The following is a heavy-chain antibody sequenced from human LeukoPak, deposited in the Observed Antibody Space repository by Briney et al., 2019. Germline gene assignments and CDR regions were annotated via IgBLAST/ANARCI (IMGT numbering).Heavy chain of an antibody. D-gene: IGHD6-19*01. Sequence: GASVKVSCKASGYTFTSYGISWVRQAPGQGLEWMGWISAYNGNTNYAQKLQGRVTMTTDTSTSTAYMELSRLRSDDTAVYYCASQLGDSSGWSDPPDWGQGTLVTVSS. CDR2: ISAYNGNT. CDR3: ASQLGDSSGWSDPPD. V-gene: IGHV1-18*01. J-gene: IGHJ4*02. CDR1: GYTFTSYG.